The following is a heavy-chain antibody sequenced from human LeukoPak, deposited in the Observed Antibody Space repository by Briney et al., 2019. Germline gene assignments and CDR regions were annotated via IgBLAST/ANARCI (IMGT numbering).Heavy chain of an antibody. Sequence: SETLSLTCSVSGGSISRSSYYWTWIRQSPGRGLEWIGNTYYSGSTLYNPSLKSRVTMSVDTSKNQFSLRLTSVTAADTAVYYCARPRGDLWSGYDYWGQGVLVAVSP. J-gene: IGHJ4*02. D-gene: IGHD3-3*01. V-gene: IGHV4-39*01. CDR2: TYYSGST. CDR3: ARPRGDLWSGYDY. CDR1: GGSISRSSYY.